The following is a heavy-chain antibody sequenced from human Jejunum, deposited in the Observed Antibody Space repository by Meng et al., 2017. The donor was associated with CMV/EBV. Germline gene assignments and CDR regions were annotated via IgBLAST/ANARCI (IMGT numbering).Heavy chain of an antibody. V-gene: IGHV3-53*01. CDR3: AKKYSGSFDY. Sequence: SCTASEFSVSRNNMTWVRQAPGKGLEWVSAIYSGNTTYYADSVKGRFTISRDNSKNTLYLQMNSLRAEDTAVYYCAKKYSGSFDYWGQGTRVTVSS. CDR2: IYSGNTT. J-gene: IGHJ4*02. CDR1: EFSVSRNN. D-gene: IGHD1-26*01.